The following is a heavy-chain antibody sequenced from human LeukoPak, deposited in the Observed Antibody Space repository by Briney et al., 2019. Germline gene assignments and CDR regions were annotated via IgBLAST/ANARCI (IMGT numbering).Heavy chain of an antibody. D-gene: IGHD3-10*01. V-gene: IGHV3-21*01. CDR3: ARDLRGGGEFFDY. Sequence: GGSLRLSCAASGFTFSSYSMNWVRQAPGKGLEWVSSISSSSSYIYYADSVKGRFTISRDNAKNSLYLQMNSLRAEDTAVYYCARDLRGGGEFFDYWGQGTLVTVSS. CDR1: GFTFSSYS. CDR2: ISSSSSYI. J-gene: IGHJ4*02.